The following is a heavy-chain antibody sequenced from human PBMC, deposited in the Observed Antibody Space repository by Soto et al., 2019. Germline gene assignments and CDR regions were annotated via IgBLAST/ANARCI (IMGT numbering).Heavy chain of an antibody. D-gene: IGHD5-18*01. J-gene: IGHJ5*02. V-gene: IGHV4-31*03. Sequence: PSETLSLTCTVSGGSISSGGYYWSWIRQHPGKGLEWIGYIYYSGSTYYNPSLKSRVTISVDTSKNQFSLKLSSVTAADTAVYYCARAMGADTAMANNWFDPWGQGTLVTVSS. CDR3: ARAMGADTAMANNWFDP. CDR2: IYYSGST. CDR1: GGSISSGGYY.